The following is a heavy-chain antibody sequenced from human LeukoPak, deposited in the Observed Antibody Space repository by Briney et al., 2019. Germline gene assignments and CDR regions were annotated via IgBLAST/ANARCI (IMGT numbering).Heavy chain of an antibody. CDR2: INPNSGGT. Sequence: ASVKVSCKASGYNFTGYYMHWVRQAPGQGLEWMGWINPNSGGTNYAQKFQGRVTMTRDTSISTAYMELSSLRSEDTAVYYCARVDTAMEEGYYYYYMDVWGKGTTVTVSS. J-gene: IGHJ6*03. CDR1: GYNFTGYY. CDR3: ARVDTAMEEGYYYYYMDV. D-gene: IGHD5-18*01. V-gene: IGHV1-2*02.